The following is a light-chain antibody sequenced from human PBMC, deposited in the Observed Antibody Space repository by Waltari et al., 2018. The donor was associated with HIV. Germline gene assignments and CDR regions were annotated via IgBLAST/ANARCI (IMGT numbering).Light chain of an antibody. CDR2: DTS. J-gene: IGLJ3*02. CDR3: LLSYSGASWV. V-gene: IGLV7-46*01. Sequence: QAVVTQEPSLTESPGGTVTLTWAPSPGAVPRGHSHHWFQQKPGQAPTTLIFDTSNKHSWTPARFSGSRLGGKAALTLSGAQPEDEAEYYCLLSYSGASWVFGGGTKVTVL. CDR1: PGAVPRGHS.